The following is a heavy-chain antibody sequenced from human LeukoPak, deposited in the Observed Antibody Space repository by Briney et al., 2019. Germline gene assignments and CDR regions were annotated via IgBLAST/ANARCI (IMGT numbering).Heavy chain of an antibody. Sequence: ASVKVSCKASAYTFTNYGITWVRQAPGQGLEWMGWISAYNGNTNYAQKLQGRVTMTTDTSTSTAYMELRSLRSDDTAVYYCARDRAAVAGTSDGMDVWGQGTTVTVSS. V-gene: IGHV1-18*01. J-gene: IGHJ6*02. CDR1: AYTFTNYG. CDR3: ARDRAAVAGTSDGMDV. CDR2: ISAYNGNT. D-gene: IGHD6-19*01.